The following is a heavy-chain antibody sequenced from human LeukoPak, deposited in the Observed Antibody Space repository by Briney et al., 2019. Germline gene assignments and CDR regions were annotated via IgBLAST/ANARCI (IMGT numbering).Heavy chain of an antibody. J-gene: IGHJ3*02. V-gene: IGHV4-4*02. Sequence: SGTLSLTCAVSGDSISSSNWWTWARQPPGKGLEWIGQIYHSGSTDYNPSLESRVTVSVDTSKNQFSLKLSSVTAADTAVYYCARVLRGSGPDAFDIWGQGTMVTVSS. CDR2: IYHSGST. D-gene: IGHD3-10*01. CDR3: ARVLRGSGPDAFDI. CDR1: GDSISSSNW.